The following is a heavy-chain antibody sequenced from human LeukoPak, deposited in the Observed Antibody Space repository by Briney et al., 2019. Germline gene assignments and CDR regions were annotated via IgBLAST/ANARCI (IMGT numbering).Heavy chain of an antibody. CDR2: ISSSSSYI. CDR1: GFTFSSYS. J-gene: IGHJ3*02. D-gene: IGHD3-10*01. Sequence: PGGSLRLSCAASGFTFSSYSMNWVRQAPGEGLEWVSSISSSSSYIYYADSVKGRFTISRDNAKNSLYLQMNSLRAEDTAVYYCARAVDYYDAFDIWGQGTMVTVSS. V-gene: IGHV3-21*01. CDR3: ARAVDYYDAFDI.